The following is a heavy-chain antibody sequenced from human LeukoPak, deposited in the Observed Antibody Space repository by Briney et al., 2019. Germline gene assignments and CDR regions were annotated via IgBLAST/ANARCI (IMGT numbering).Heavy chain of an antibody. CDR2: ISAYNGNT. J-gene: IGHJ4*02. CDR1: GYTFTSYG. CDR3: ARSRSSGNYYGQEDS. D-gene: IGHD1-26*01. V-gene: IGHV1-18*01. Sequence: ASVKVSRKASGYTFTSYGISWVRQAPGQGLEWMGWISAYNGNTNYAQKLQGRVTFTADKSTSTAYMELSSLRPDDTAVYFCARSRSSGNYYGQEDSWGQGTLVAVSS.